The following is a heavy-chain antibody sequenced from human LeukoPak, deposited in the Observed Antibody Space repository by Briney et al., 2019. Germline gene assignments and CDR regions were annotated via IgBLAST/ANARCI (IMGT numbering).Heavy chain of an antibody. Sequence: ASVTVSCKASGYTFTGYYMHWVRQAPGQGLEWMGWINPNSGGTNYAQKFQGRVTMTRDSSISTAYMELSRLRSDDTAVYYCARYYGSGSYFVFDPWGQGTLVTVSS. V-gene: IGHV1-2*02. CDR1: GYTFTGYY. J-gene: IGHJ5*02. CDR3: ARYYGSGSYFVFDP. CDR2: INPNSGGT. D-gene: IGHD3-10*01.